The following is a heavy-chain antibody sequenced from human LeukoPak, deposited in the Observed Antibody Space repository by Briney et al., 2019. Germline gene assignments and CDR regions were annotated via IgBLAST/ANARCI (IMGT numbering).Heavy chain of an antibody. V-gene: IGHV1-69*04. D-gene: IGHD3-10*01. Sequence: SVKVSCKASGGTFSSYAISWVRQAPGQGLEWMGRIIPILGIANYAQKFQGRVTITADKSTSTAYMELSSLRSEDTAVYYCARESFYGSGSYFDYWGQGTLVTVSS. J-gene: IGHJ4*02. CDR3: ARESFYGSGSYFDY. CDR1: GGTFSSYA. CDR2: IIPILGIA.